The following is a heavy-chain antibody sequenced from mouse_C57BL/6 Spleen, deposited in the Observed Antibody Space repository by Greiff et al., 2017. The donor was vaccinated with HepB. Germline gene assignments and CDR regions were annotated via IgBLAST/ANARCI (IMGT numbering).Heavy chain of an antibody. CDR2: IYPSDSET. D-gene: IGHD4-1*01. CDR1: GYTFTSYW. V-gene: IGHV1-61*01. CDR3: ARSELGRKGFAY. Sequence: QVQLQQPGAELVRPGSSVKLSCKASGYTFTSYWMDWVKQRPGQGLEWIGNIYPSDSETHYNQKFKDKATLTVDKSSSTAYMQLSSLTSEDSAVYYCARSELGRKGFAYWGQGTLVTVSA. J-gene: IGHJ3*01.